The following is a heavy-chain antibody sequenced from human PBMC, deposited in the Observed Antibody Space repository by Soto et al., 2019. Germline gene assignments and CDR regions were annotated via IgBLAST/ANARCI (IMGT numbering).Heavy chain of an antibody. CDR2: ISSSSSYT. J-gene: IGHJ3*02. CDR1: GFTFSDYY. Sequence: QVQLVESGGGLVKPGGSLRLSCAASGFTFSDYYMSWIRQAPGKGLEWVSYISSSSSYTNYADSVKGRFTISRDNAKNSLYLQMNSLRAEDTAVYYCARDRAGIAASDAFDIWGQGTMVTVSS. V-gene: IGHV3-11*05. D-gene: IGHD6-13*01. CDR3: ARDRAGIAASDAFDI.